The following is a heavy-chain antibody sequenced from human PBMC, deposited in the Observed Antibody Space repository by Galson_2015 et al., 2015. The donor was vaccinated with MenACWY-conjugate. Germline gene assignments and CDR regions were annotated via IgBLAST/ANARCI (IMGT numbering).Heavy chain of an antibody. CDR1: GFTFRQHA. J-gene: IGHJ6*03. Sequence: SLRLSCAVSGFTFRQHAMSWVRQAPGTGLEWVAIISDSGAATHYIDSVKGRFTISRDNSKNTLYLQMSRLRAEDTALYYCSKDVYMDVWGKWTTVSVSS. CDR3: SKDVYMDV. V-gene: IGHV3-23*01. CDR2: ISDSGAAT.